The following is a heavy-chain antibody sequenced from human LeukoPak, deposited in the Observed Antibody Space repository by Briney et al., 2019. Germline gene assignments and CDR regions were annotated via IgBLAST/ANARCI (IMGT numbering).Heavy chain of an antibody. CDR3: AKVAIGVVYYYGMDV. CDR1: GFTFSSYG. D-gene: IGHD5-12*01. J-gene: IGHJ6*02. CDR2: ISYDGSNK. Sequence: GGSLRLSCVASGFTFSSYGMLWVRQAPGKGLEWVAVISYDGSNKYYADSVKGRFTISRDNSKNTLYLQMNSLRAEDTAVYYCAKVAIGVVYYYGMDVWGQGTTVTVSS. V-gene: IGHV3-30*18.